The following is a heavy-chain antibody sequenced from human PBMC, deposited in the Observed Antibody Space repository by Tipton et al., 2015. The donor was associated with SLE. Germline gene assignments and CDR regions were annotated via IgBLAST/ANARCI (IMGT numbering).Heavy chain of an antibody. Sequence: TLSLTCTVSGGSISSGGYYWSWIRQHPGKGLEWIGHISYGGSTDYNPSLKSRVTISVDTPKSQFSLRLSSVTAADTAVYYCARGRVTWRGAIIGVDVWGQATTVNVSS. J-gene: IGHJ6*02. CDR1: GGSISSGGYY. D-gene: IGHD2-21*02. CDR2: ISYGGST. CDR3: ARGRVTWRGAIIGVDV. V-gene: IGHV4-31*03.